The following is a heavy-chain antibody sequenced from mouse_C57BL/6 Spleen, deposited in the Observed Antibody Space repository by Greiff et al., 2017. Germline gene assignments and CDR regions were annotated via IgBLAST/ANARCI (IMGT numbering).Heavy chain of an antibody. D-gene: IGHD4-1*01. CDR1: GFSLTSYG. J-gene: IGHJ1*03. CDR2: ILSDGST. Sequence: VQGVESGPGLVAPSQSLSITCTVSGFSLTSYGVHWVRQPPGKGLEWLVVILSDGSTTYNSALKSRLSISKNNSKSQVFLKMNSLQTDDTAMYYCARHNWDDWYFDVWGTGTTVTVSS. V-gene: IGHV2-6-1*01. CDR3: ARHNWDDWYFDV.